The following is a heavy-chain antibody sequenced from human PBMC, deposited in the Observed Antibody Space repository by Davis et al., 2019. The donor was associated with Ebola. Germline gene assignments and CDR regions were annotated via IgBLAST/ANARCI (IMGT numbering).Heavy chain of an antibody. Sequence: PGGSLRLSCAASGFTFSSYWMHWVRQAPGKGLEWVAVISFDGSNKYRADSFVGRFTISRDNSKNLVYLQMSSLRPEDTAVYYCARGTSSVIVVQPDYWGQGTMVTVSS. D-gene: IGHD1-26*01. J-gene: IGHJ4*02. CDR1: GFTFSSYW. V-gene: IGHV3-30*03. CDR2: ISFDGSNK. CDR3: ARGTSSVIVVQPDY.